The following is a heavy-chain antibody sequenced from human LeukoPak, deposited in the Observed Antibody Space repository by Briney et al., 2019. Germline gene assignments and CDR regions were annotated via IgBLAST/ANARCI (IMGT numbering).Heavy chain of an antibody. CDR2: ISGSGGST. J-gene: IGHJ5*02. CDR3: AKDPLLATYYDFWSGYFTNWFDP. CDR1: GFTFSSYA. V-gene: IGHV3-23*01. Sequence: GGSLRLSCAASGFTFSSYAMSWVRQAPGKGLEWVSAISGSGGSTYYADSVKGRFTISRDNSKNTLYLQMNSLRAEDTAVYYCAKDPLLATYYDFWSGYFTNWFDPWGQGTLVTASS. D-gene: IGHD3-3*01.